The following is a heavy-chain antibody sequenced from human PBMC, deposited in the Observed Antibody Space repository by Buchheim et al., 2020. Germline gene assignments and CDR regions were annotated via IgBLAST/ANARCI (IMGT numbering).Heavy chain of an antibody. J-gene: IGHJ4*02. V-gene: IGHV3-23*01. CDR2: ISGSGGST. D-gene: IGHD1-26*01. CDR3: AKVWGASARQTGGFDY. CDR1: GFTSSSYA. Sequence: EVQLLESGGGLVQPGGSLRLSCAASGFTSSSYAMSWVRQAPGKGLEWVSAISGSGGSTYYADSVKGRFTISRENSKKTQDLQMNSLRAEDTAVYYCAKVWGASARQTGGFDYWGQGTL.